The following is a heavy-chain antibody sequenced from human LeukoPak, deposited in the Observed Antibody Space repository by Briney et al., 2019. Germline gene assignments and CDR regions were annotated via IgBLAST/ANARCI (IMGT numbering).Heavy chain of an antibody. CDR2: IIPILGIA. J-gene: IGHJ4*02. CDR1: GGTFSSYA. CDR3: ARDPDYGGNYFDY. V-gene: IGHV1-69*04. Sequence: GASVKVSCKASGGTFSSYAISWVRQAPGQGLEWMGRIIPILGIANYAQKFQGRVTITADKSTSTAYMELSSLRSEDTAVYYCARDPDYGGNYFDYWGQGTLVTVSS. D-gene: IGHD4-23*01.